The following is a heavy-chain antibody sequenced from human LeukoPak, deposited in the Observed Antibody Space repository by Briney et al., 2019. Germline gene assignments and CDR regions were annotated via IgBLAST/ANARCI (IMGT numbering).Heavy chain of an antibody. D-gene: IGHD3-9*01. CDR1: GFTFSSFA. CDR3: ARAYFDWSYYFDY. CDR2: ISGSGAGT. V-gene: IGHV3-23*01. Sequence: PGGSLRLSCAASGFTFSSFAMSWVRQAPGKGLDWVSSISGSGAGTYYADSVKGRFTISRDNSKNTLYLQMGSLRAEDMAVYYCARAYFDWSYYFDYWGQGTLVTVSS. J-gene: IGHJ4*02.